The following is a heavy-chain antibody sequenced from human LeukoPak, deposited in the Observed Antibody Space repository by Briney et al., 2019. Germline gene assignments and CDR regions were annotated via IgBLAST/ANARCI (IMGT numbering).Heavy chain of an antibody. J-gene: IGHJ4*02. Sequence: ASVKVSCKTSGYTFTTYYLHWVRQAPGQGLEWMGIINPSGGTTSYAQQFQGRVTMTRDTSTSTIYMELSSLRSEDTAVYYCARAGYCSGGSCYGFDYWGQGTLDTVSS. CDR2: INPSGGTT. D-gene: IGHD2-15*01. V-gene: IGHV1-46*01. CDR3: ARAGYCSGGSCYGFDY. CDR1: GYTFTTYY.